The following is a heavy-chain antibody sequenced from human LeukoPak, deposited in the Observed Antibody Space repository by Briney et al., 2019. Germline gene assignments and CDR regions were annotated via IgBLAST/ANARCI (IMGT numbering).Heavy chain of an antibody. CDR1: GFTFSSYW. J-gene: IGHJ4*02. D-gene: IGHD3-22*01. V-gene: IGHV3-74*01. CDR2: INSDGSST. Sequence: PGGSLRLSCAASGFTFSSYWMHWVRQAPGKGLLRVSRINSDGSSTSYVDSVKGRFTISRDNAKNTLYLQMNSLRAEDTAVYYCARDHYYDSSGYYDYWGQGTLVNVSS. CDR3: ARDHYYDSSGYYDY.